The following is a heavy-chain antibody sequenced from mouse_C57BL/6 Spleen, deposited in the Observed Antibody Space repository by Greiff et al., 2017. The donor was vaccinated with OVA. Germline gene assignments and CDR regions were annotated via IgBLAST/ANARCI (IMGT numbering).Heavy chain of an antibody. CDR3: ARDLEYAMDY. Sequence: EVKLVESGGGLVQPGGSLKLSCAASGFTYSDYYMYWVRQTPEKRLEWVAYISNGGGSTYYPDTVKGRFTISRDNAKNTRYLQMSRLKSEDTAMYYCARDLEYAMDYWGQGTSVTVSS. CDR1: GFTYSDYY. J-gene: IGHJ4*01. CDR2: ISNGGGST. V-gene: IGHV5-12*01.